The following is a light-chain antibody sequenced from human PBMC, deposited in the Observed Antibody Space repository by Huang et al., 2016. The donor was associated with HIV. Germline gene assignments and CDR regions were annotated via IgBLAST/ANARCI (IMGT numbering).Light chain of an antibody. CDR1: QSISSW. CDR3: QQYNSYSYT. CDR2: KSS. J-gene: IGKJ2*01. Sequence: DIQMTQSPSTLSASVGDRVTITCRASQSISSWLAWYQQKPGKAPKLLIYKSSSLESWVPSRFSGSGSGTEFILTISSLQPDDFATYYCQQYNSYSYTFGQGTKLEIK. V-gene: IGKV1-5*03.